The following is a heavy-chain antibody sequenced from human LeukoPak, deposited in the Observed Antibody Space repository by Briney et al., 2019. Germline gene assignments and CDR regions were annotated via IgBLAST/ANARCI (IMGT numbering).Heavy chain of an antibody. CDR2: VRFDASNE. V-gene: IGHV3-30*02. J-gene: IGHJ4*02. Sequence: GGSLRLSCQTSGFVFTNFGMHWVRQAPGKGLEWLAFVRFDASNEYYADSVKGRFTISRDNSRNTLYLKMKSLRTDDTGVYSCAKDSNSGYVSVGPNYWGLGTQVTVSS. CDR1: GFVFTNFG. CDR3: AKDSNSGYVSVGPNY. D-gene: IGHD5-12*01.